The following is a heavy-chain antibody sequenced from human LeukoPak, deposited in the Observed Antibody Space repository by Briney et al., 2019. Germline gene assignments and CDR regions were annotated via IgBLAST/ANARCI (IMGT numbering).Heavy chain of an antibody. V-gene: IGHV4-34*01. Sequence: PSETLSLTCAVYGGSFSGYYWSWIRQPPGKGLEWIGEINHSGSTNYNPSLKSRVTISVDTSKNQFSLKLSSVTAADTAVYYRARGRSWWLRTFDYWGQGTLVTVSA. CDR2: INHSGST. CDR3: ARGRSWWLRTFDY. CDR1: GGSFSGYY. D-gene: IGHD5-12*01. J-gene: IGHJ4*02.